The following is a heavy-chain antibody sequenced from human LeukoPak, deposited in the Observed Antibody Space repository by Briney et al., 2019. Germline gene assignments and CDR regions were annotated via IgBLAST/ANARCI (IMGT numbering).Heavy chain of an antibody. D-gene: IGHD3-22*01. V-gene: IGHV1-2*02. CDR3: ARLYYYDSSGYYGLEASFDY. J-gene: IGHJ4*02. Sequence: ASVKVSCKASGYTFTGYYMHWVRQAPGQGLEWMGWINPNSGGTNYAQKFQGRVTMTRDTSISTAYMELSRLRSDDTAVYYCARLYYYDSSGYYGLEASFDYWGQGTLVTVSS. CDR2: INPNSGGT. CDR1: GYTFTGYY.